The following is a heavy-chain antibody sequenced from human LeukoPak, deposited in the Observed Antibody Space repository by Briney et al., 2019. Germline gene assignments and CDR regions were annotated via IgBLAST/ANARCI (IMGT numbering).Heavy chain of an antibody. J-gene: IGHJ4*02. Sequence: SETLSLTCTVSGVSTASYYWSWVRQPAGKGLEWIGRIYIDGTTIYNPSLRSRVALSVDTSNHQFSLRLGSVTAADTAVYYCATVYCSRTSCLDYWGQGTLVTVSS. CDR1: GVSTASYY. CDR3: ATVYCSRTSCLDY. V-gene: IGHV4-4*07. CDR2: IYIDGTT. D-gene: IGHD2-2*01.